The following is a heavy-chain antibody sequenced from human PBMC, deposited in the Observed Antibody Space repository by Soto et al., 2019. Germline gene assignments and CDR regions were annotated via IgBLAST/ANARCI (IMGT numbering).Heavy chain of an antibody. CDR3: AKVGIVVVPAAHFDY. D-gene: IGHD2-2*01. V-gene: IGHV3-9*01. Sequence: DVQLVESGGGLVQPGRSLRLSCAASGFTFDDYAMHWVRQAPGKGLEWVSGISWNSGSIGYADSVKGRFTISRDNAKNSLYLQMNSLRAEDTALYYCAKVGIVVVPAAHFDYWGQGTLVTVSS. CDR1: GFTFDDYA. J-gene: IGHJ4*02. CDR2: ISWNSGSI.